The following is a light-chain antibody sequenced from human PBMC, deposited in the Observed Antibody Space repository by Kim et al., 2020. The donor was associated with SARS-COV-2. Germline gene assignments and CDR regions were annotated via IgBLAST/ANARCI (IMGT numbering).Light chain of an antibody. V-gene: IGKV3-15*01. Sequence: SLGERSNLSCRASQSVSSNLASFQQKPGQAPRLLIYGASTRATGIPARFSGSGSGTEFTLTISSLQSEDFAVYYCQQYNNWPPWTFGQGTKVDIK. J-gene: IGKJ1*01. CDR3: QQYNNWPPWT. CDR1: QSVSSN. CDR2: GAS.